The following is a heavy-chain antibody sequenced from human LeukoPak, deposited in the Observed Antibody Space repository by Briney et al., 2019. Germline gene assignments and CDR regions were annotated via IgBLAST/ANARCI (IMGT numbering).Heavy chain of an antibody. CDR3: ARDQPYYDSSGWNY. Sequence: GGSLRLSCAASGFTFSSYSMNWVRQAPGKGLEWVSYISSSSSTIYYADSVKGRFTISRDNAKNSLYLQMNSLRAEDTAVYYCARDQPYYDSSGWNYWGQGTLVTVSS. V-gene: IGHV3-48*01. D-gene: IGHD3-22*01. CDR1: GFTFSSYS. CDR2: ISSSSSTI. J-gene: IGHJ4*02.